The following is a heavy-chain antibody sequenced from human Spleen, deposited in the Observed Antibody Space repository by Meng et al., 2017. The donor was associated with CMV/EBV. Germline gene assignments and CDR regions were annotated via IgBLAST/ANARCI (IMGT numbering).Heavy chain of an antibody. J-gene: IGHJ3*02. CDR2: INHGGGT. Sequence: SETLSLTCAVYGGSFSSYYWTWIRQPPGKGLEWIGEINHGGGTNYNPSLKSRVAISVDTSKNQFSLKLTSVTAAYTAVYYCGRGPQVSWLRSRLAAFDIWGQGTMVTVSS. V-gene: IGHV4-34*01. CDR3: GRGPQVSWLRSRLAAFDI. D-gene: IGHD5-12*01. CDR1: GGSFSSYY.